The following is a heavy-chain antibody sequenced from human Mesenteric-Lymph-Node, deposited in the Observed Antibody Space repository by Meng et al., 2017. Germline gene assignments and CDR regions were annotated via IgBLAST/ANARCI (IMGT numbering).Heavy chain of an antibody. Sequence: ASVKVSCKASGYTFTSYDINWVRQATGQGLEWMGWMNPNSGNTGYAQKFQGRVTMTRNTSISTAYMELSSLRSEDTAVYYCARGKPYYYDSSGYYYLNWFTPWGQGTLVTVSS. CDR3: ARGKPYYYDSSGYYYLNWFTP. D-gene: IGHD3-22*01. V-gene: IGHV1-8*01. CDR2: MNPNSGNT. CDR1: GYTFTSYD. J-gene: IGHJ5*02.